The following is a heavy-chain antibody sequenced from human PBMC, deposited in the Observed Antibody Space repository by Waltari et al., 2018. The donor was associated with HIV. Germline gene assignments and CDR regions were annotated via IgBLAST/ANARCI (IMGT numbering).Heavy chain of an antibody. J-gene: IGHJ4*02. D-gene: IGHD6-13*01. Sequence: RQAPGKGLEWVSYISSSSSTIYYADSVKGRFTISRDNAKNSLYLQMNSLRAEDTAVYYCARVWEIWGIAAATFDYWGQGTLVTVSS. CDR3: ARVWEIWGIAAATFDY. V-gene: IGHV3-48*01. CDR2: ISSSSSTI.